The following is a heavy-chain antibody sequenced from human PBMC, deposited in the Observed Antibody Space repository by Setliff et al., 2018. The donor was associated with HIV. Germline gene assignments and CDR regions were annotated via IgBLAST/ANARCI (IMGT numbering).Heavy chain of an antibody. CDR3: ARLRITMIMMLNYFDY. CDR2: ISYTGST. D-gene: IGHD3-22*01. CDR1: GGSISRGSYS. Sequence: SETLSLTCTVSGGSISRGSYSWGWIRQPPGKGLEWIGSISYTGSTNYNPSLKSRVTMSVDTSKNQFSLRLTSVTAADTAVYFCARLRITMIMMLNYFDYWGQGTLVTVSS. J-gene: IGHJ4*02. V-gene: IGHV4-39*07.